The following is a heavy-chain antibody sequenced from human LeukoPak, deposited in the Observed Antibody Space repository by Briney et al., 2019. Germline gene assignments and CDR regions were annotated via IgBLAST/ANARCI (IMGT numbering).Heavy chain of an antibody. D-gene: IGHD3-22*01. CDR1: GGSISNYY. CDR2: IYYSGST. CDR3: ARDSNYYDSSGPDFDY. Sequence: SETLSLTCTVSGGSISNYYWSWIRQPPGKGLEWIGYIYYSGSTNYNPSLKSRVTISVDTSKNQFSLKLSSVTAADTAVYYCARDSNYYDSSGPDFDYWGQGTLVTVSS. V-gene: IGHV4-59*01. J-gene: IGHJ4*02.